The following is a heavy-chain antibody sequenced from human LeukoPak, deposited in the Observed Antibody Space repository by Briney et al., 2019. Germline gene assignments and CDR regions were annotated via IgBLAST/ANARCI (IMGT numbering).Heavy chain of an antibody. V-gene: IGHV4-59*01. J-gene: IGHJ6*03. CDR2: IYYSGST. CDR1: GDSISSYY. Sequence: SETLSLTCTVSGDSISSYYWSWIRQPAGKGLEWIGYIYYSGSTNYNPSLKSRVTISVDTSKNQFSLKLSSVTAADTAVYYCARAMETYSSSWYGGDYYHYYYMDVWGKGTTVTVSS. D-gene: IGHD6-13*01. CDR3: ARAMETYSSSWYGGDYYHYYYMDV.